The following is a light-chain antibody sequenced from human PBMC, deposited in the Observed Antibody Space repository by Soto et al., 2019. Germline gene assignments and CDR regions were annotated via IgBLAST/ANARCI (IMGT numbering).Light chain of an antibody. Sequence: QSVLTQPASVSGSPGQSITISCTGTNSDVGNYIYVSWYQQRPGKGPKLMIYEVSNRPSGVSNRFSGSKSGNTACLTISGLQAEDEADYYCSSYTSNTTPFVFGTGTKVTVL. CDR1: NSDVGNYIY. V-gene: IGLV2-14*01. CDR2: EVS. J-gene: IGLJ1*01. CDR3: SSYTSNTTPFV.